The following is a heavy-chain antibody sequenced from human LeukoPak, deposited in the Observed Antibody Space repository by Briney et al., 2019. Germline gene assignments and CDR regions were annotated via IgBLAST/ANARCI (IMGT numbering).Heavy chain of an antibody. CDR2: ISGSGGST. V-gene: IGHV3-23*01. CDR1: GFTFSSYA. J-gene: IGHJ4*02. D-gene: IGHD6-19*01. Sequence: GGSLRLSCAASGFTFSSYAKSWVRQAPGKGLEWVSAISGSGGSTYYADSVKGRFTISRDNAKNSLYLQMNSLRAEDTAVYYCARGVSSDWYSDPPRYWGQGTLVTVSS. CDR3: ARGVSSDWYSDPPRY.